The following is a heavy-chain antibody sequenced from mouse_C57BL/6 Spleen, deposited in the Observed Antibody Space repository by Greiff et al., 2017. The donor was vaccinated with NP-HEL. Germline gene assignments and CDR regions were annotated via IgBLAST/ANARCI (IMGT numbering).Heavy chain of an antibody. D-gene: IGHD4-1*01. CDR2: IDPENGDT. Sequence: VHVKQSGAELVRPGASVKLSCTASGFNIKDDYMHWVKQRPEQGLEWIGWIDPENGDTEYASKFQGKATITADTSSNTAYLQLSSLTSEDTAVYYCTTWDGFAYWGQGTLVTVSA. CDR1: GFNIKDDY. V-gene: IGHV14-4*01. J-gene: IGHJ3*01. CDR3: TTWDGFAY.